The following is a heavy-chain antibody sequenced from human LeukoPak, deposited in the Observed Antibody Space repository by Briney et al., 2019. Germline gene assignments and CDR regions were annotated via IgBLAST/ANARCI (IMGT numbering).Heavy chain of an antibody. Sequence: SETLSLTCTVSGGSISSSSYYWGWIRQPPGKGLEWIGSIYYSGSTYYNPSLKSRVTISVDTSKNQFSLKLSSVTAADTAVYYCARHGEWYDILTGYYDPFDYWGQGTLVTVSS. CDR2: IYYSGST. D-gene: IGHD3-9*01. CDR3: ARHGEWYDILTGYYDPFDY. V-gene: IGHV4-39*01. J-gene: IGHJ4*02. CDR1: GGSISSSSYY.